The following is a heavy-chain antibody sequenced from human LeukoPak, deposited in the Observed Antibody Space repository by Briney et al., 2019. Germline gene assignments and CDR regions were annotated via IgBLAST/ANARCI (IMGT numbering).Heavy chain of an antibody. D-gene: IGHD3-22*01. CDR3: ARDLASETYDSSGYYDY. J-gene: IGHJ4*02. Sequence: MPSETLSLTCAVYGGSFSGYYWSWIRQPPGKGLEWIGEINHSGSTNYNPSLKSRVTISVDTSKNQFPLKLSSVTAADTAVYYCARDLASETYDSSGYYDYWGQGTLVAVSS. CDR2: INHSGST. CDR1: GGSFSGYY. V-gene: IGHV4-34*01.